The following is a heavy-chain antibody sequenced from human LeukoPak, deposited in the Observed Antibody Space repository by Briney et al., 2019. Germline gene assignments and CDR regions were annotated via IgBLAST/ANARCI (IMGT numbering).Heavy chain of an antibody. Sequence: GGSLRLSCAASGFTFSSYAVHWVRQAPGKGLEWVAVISDDGGNTYYAGSVKGRFTISRDNSKNMLYLQMNSLRAEDTAVYYCAGDYPDYWGRGTLVTVSS. CDR3: AGDYPDY. V-gene: IGHV3-30-3*01. CDR2: ISDDGGNT. D-gene: IGHD4-17*01. J-gene: IGHJ4*02. CDR1: GFTFSSYA.